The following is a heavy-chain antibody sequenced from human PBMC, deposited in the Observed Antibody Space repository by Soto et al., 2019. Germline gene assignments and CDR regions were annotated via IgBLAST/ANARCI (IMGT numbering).Heavy chain of an antibody. CDR1: GYSFTSYD. V-gene: IGHV1-8*01. D-gene: IGHD2-15*01. J-gene: IGHJ3*02. Sequence: QVQMVQSGAEVKKPGASVKVSCRAYGYSFTSYDVNWVRQATGQGLEWIGWMNPNSGNTAFAEKFQGRVTMTRDTPISTAYMELSGLTSEDTAVYYCARYPYTSYCSDGSCSYDAFDIWGQGTVVTVSS. CDR3: ARYPYTSYCSDGSCSYDAFDI. CDR2: MNPNSGNT.